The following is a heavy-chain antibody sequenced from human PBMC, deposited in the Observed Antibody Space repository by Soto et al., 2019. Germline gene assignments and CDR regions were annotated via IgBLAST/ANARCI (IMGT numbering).Heavy chain of an antibody. Sequence: ASVKVSCKASGYTFTSYGISWVRQAPGQGLEWMGWISAYNGNTNYAQKLQGRVTMTTDTSTSTAYMELRSLRSDDTAVYYCARGPSIVVVPAASGYFDYWGQGTLVTVSS. J-gene: IGHJ4*02. CDR2: ISAYNGNT. V-gene: IGHV1-18*01. CDR1: GYTFTSYG. CDR3: ARGPSIVVVPAASGYFDY. D-gene: IGHD2-2*01.